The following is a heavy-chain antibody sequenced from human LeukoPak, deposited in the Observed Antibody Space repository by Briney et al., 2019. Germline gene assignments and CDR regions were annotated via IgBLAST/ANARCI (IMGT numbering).Heavy chain of an antibody. Sequence: SETLSLTCTVSGGSINTPNYYWGWIRQTPGKGLEWIGNIFYSGGTYYSPSLTSRVTTPLDTSRNQFSLKLNSLNAADTAVYYCANSNGYGLVDIWGQGTMVTVSS. D-gene: IGHD3-10*01. CDR2: IFYSGGT. J-gene: IGHJ3*02. CDR1: GGSINTPNYY. V-gene: IGHV4-39*07. CDR3: ANSNGYGLVDI.